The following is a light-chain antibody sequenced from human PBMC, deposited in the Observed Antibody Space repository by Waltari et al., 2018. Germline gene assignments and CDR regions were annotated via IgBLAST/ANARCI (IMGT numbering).Light chain of an antibody. J-gene: IGKJ1*01. V-gene: IGKV1-39*01. CDR3: QQSYSTPT. CDR2: GAS. Sequence: DIQMTQSPSSLSASVGDRVTITCRASQSISSYLNWYQQKPGKAPKFLIYGASNLQSGVPSRFSGSGSGTDFTLTISSLQPEDFATYFCQQSYSTPTFDQGTKVEIK. CDR1: QSISSY.